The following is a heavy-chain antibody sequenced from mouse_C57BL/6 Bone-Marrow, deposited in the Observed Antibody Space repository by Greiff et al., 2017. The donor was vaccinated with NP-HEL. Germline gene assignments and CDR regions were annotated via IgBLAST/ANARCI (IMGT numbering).Heavy chain of an antibody. CDR1: GYTFTSYG. J-gene: IGHJ2*01. Sequence: LVESGAELARPGASVKLSCKASGYTFTSYGISWVKQRTGQGLEWIGEIYPRSGNTYYNEKFKGKATLTADKSSSTAYMELRSLTSEDSAVYFCARGPYYYGSSHWDYWGQGTTLTVSS. CDR3: ARGPYYYGSSHWDY. V-gene: IGHV1-81*01. D-gene: IGHD1-1*01. CDR2: IYPRSGNT.